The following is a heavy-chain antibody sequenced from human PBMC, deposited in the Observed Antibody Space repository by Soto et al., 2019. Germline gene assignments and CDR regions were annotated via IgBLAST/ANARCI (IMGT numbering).Heavy chain of an antibody. CDR3: ARGNGYYGMEV. J-gene: IGHJ6*02. Sequence: GGSLRLSCAASGFTFSSYWMRCVRQAPGKGLVWVSRINSDGSTMNYADSVKGRFSISRDHAKNTRYLQMHSRRAEDTAVYYCARGNGYYGMEVSGQGTTVTVSS. V-gene: IGHV3-74*01. CDR2: INSDGSTM. CDR1: GFTFSSYW.